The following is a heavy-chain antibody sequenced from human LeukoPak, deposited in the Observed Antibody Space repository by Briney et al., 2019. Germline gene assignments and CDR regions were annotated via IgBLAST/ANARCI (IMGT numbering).Heavy chain of an antibody. CDR3: ARTLIVATSPDAFDI. D-gene: IGHD2-15*01. V-gene: IGHV1-69*05. CDR1: GGTFSSYA. J-gene: IGHJ3*02. CDR2: IIPIFGTA. Sequence: GASVKVSCKASGGTFSSYAISWVRQAPGQGLEWMGGIIPIFGTANYAQKFQGRVTMTTDTSTSTAYMELRSLRSDDTAVYYCARTLIVATSPDAFDIWGQGTMVTVSS.